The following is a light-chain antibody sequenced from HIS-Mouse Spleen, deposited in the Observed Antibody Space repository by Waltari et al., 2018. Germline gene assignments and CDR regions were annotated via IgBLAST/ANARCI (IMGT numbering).Light chain of an antibody. CDR3: YSTDSSGNHRV. Sequence: SYELTQPPSVSVSPGQTARITCSGDALPKKYAYWYQQKSGQAPVRVIYADSKRPSGIPEVFSGPSSGTMATLTISGAQVEDEADYYCYSTDSSGNHRVFGGGTKLTVL. V-gene: IGLV3-10*01. CDR2: ADS. CDR1: ALPKKY. J-gene: IGLJ2*01.